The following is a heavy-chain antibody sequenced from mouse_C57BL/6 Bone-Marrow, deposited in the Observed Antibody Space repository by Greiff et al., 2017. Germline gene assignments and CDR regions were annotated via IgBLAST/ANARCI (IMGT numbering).Heavy chain of an antibody. V-gene: IGHV1-53*01. CDR2: INPSNGGT. D-gene: IGHD1-1*01. CDR3: ARYYYGTPAWFAY. J-gene: IGHJ3*01. Sequence: QVQLQQPGTELVKPGASVKLSCTASGYTFTSYWMHWVKQRPGQGLEWIGNINPSNGGTNYNEKFKSKGTLTVDKSSSTAFMQLSSLTSEDDAVYYCARYYYGTPAWFAYWGQGTLVTVSA. CDR1: GYTFTSYW.